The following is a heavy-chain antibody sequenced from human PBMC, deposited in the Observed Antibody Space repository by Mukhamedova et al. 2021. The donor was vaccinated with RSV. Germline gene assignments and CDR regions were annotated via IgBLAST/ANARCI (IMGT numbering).Heavy chain of an antibody. J-gene: IGHJ4*02. D-gene: IGHD3-9*01. Sequence: IRQAPGKGLEWIADITNSDTIAYYADSVRGRFTITRDNATSSLYLQMNNLRAEDTATYFCAREPVERLRYFDHWGQGTLVTVSS. V-gene: IGHV3-11*01. CDR2: ITNSDTIA. CDR3: AREPVERLRYFDH.